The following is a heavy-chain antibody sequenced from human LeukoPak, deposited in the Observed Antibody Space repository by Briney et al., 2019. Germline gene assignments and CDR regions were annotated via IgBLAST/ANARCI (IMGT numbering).Heavy chain of an antibody. CDR1: GFTVSSNY. CDR2: IYSGGST. J-gene: IGHJ4*02. CDR3: AREAPDYYGSDGYYYY. D-gene: IGHD3-22*01. V-gene: IGHV3-66*01. Sequence: GGSLRLSCAASGFTVSSNYMSWVRQAPGKGLEWVSVIYSGGSTDYADSVKGRFTISRDNSKNTLYLQMNSLTAEDTAVYYCAREAPDYYGSDGYYYYWGQGTLVTVSS.